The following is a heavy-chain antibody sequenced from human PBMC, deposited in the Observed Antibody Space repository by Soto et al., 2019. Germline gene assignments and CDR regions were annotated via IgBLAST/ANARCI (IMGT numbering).Heavy chain of an antibody. CDR1: GFSLSTSGVG. Sequence: SGPTLVNPTQTLTLTCTFSGFSLSTSGVGVGWIRQPPGKALEWLALIYWDDDKRYSPSLKSRLTITKDTSKNQVVLTMTNMDPVDTATYYCAHRQRGIAAAGDYYYYGMDVWGQGTTVTVSS. D-gene: IGHD6-13*01. CDR3: AHRQRGIAAAGDYYYYGMDV. V-gene: IGHV2-5*02. J-gene: IGHJ6*02. CDR2: IYWDDDK.